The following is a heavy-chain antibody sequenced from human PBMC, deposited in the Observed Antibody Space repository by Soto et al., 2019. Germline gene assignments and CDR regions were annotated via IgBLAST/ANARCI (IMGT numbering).Heavy chain of an antibody. CDR1: GVSFNNNG. Sequence: QVQLVQSGAEVKKPGSSVKVSCKTSGVSFNNNGIGWVRQAPGHGLEWMGGVSPPFRTSNYARKFQGRISITAEASKGTVNMELSSMTSEDTAQYYCARVLYYGSGSYSPYGMAVWGQGTTVTVSS. D-gene: IGHD3-10*01. CDR3: ARVLYYGSGSYSPYGMAV. J-gene: IGHJ6*02. V-gene: IGHV1-69*01. CDR2: VSPPFRTS.